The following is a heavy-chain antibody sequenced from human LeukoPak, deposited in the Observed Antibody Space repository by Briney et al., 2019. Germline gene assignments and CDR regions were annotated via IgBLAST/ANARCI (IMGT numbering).Heavy chain of an antibody. V-gene: IGHV4-4*09. J-gene: IGHJ4*02. Sequence: SETLSLTCSVSGRAVSRYYWDWIRQPPGKAPEWIGYIYTSGSPHYNPSLRSRVTISVDTSKNQFSLKLGSVTAADTAVYYCARHGLQTSFDYWGRGILVTVSS. CDR1: GRAVSRYY. CDR3: ARHGLQTSFDY. D-gene: IGHD4-11*01. CDR2: IYTSGSP.